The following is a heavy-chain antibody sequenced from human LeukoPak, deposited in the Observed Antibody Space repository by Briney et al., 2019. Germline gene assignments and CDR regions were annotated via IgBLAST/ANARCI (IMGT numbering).Heavy chain of an antibody. CDR1: GFTFSSYG. D-gene: IGHD2-8*01. Sequence: GRSLRLSCAASGFTFSSYGMHWVRQAPGKGLEWVAVIWYDGSNKYYADSVKGRFTISRDNSKNTLYLQMNSLRAEDTAVYYCEKDIVLMVYAIFYYYYMDVWGKGTTVTVSS. J-gene: IGHJ6*03. CDR3: EKDIVLMVYAIFYYYYMDV. V-gene: IGHV3-33*06. CDR2: IWYDGSNK.